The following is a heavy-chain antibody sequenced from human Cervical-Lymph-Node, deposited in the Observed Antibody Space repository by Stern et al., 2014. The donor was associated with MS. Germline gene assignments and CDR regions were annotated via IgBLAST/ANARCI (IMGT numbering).Heavy chain of an antibody. V-gene: IGHV4-31*03. CDR2: INYSGRT. CDR1: GDSISSGGYY. D-gene: IGHD3-16*01. Sequence: QLQLQESGPGLVKPSQTLSLTCTVSGDSISSGGYYWTWIRQHPGKGLEWIGYINYSGRTYYKPSLKRRVTISVDTSKNTFSLKLTSVTAADTAVYYCARATLGGLDWYFDLWGRGTLVTASS. CDR3: ARATLGGLDWYFDL. J-gene: IGHJ2*01.